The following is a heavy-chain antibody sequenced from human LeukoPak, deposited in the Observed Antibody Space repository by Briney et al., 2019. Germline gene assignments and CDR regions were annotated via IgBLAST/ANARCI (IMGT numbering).Heavy chain of an antibody. J-gene: IGHJ4*02. CDR1: GYTFTSYG. CDR3: ARVGYYESSGYYEY. V-gene: IGHV1-18*01. D-gene: IGHD3-22*01. CDR2: ISAYNGNT. Sequence: ASVKVSCKASGYTFTSYGISWVRQAPGQGLEWMGWISAYNGNTNYAQKLQGRVTMTTDTSTSTAYMELRSLRSDDTAVYYCARVGYYESSGYYEYWGQGTLVTVSS.